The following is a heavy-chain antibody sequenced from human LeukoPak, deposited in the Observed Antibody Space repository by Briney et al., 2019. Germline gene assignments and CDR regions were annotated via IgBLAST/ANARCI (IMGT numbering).Heavy chain of an antibody. CDR2: IYYSGTT. Sequence: SETLSLTCTVSGGSISNYYWSWIRQPPGKGLEWIGYIYYSGTTNYNPSLKSRVTISVDTSKNQFSLKLNSVTAADTAVYNCARDRPTLYYYDSSGYAKVFDYWGQGTLVTVSS. V-gene: IGHV4-59*01. D-gene: IGHD3-22*01. CDR1: GGSISNYY. CDR3: ARDRPTLYYYDSSGYAKVFDY. J-gene: IGHJ4*02.